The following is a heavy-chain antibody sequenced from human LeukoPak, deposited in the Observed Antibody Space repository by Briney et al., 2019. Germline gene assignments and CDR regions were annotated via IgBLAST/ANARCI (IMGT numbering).Heavy chain of an antibody. CDR2: INHNGNWN. CDR1: GFTFSSYW. D-gene: IGHD3-16*01. Sequence: GGSLRPSGAASGFTFSSYWMNWARQAPGKGLEWVASINHNGNWNYYVDSGKGRFTISRDNAKNSLYLQMSNLRAEDTAVYFCARGGGLDVWGQGATVTVSS. CDR3: ARGGGLDV. J-gene: IGHJ6*02. V-gene: IGHV3-7*03.